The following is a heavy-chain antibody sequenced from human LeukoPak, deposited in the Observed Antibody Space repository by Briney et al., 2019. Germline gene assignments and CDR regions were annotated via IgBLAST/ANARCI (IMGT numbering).Heavy chain of an antibody. CDR2: IYHSGST. V-gene: IGHV4-38-2*02. CDR1: GYSISSGYY. D-gene: IGHD3-22*01. J-gene: IGHJ4*02. CDR3: ARRPQGTFTYYYDSSGLSY. Sequence: PSETLSLTCTVSGYSISSGYYWGWIRQPPGKGLEWIGSIYHSGSTYYNPSLKSRVTISVDTSKNQFSLKLSSVTAADTAVYYCARRPQGTFTYYYDSSGLSYWGQGTLVTVSS.